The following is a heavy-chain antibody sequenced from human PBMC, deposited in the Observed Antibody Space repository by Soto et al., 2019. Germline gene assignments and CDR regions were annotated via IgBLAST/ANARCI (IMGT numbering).Heavy chain of an antibody. Sequence: SVKVSCKASGGTFSSYAISWVRQAPGQGLEWMGGIIPIFGTANYAQKFQGRVTITADESTSTAYMELSSLRSEDTAVYYCARLTDYYDSSGYYPHFDYWGQGTLVTVSS. D-gene: IGHD3-22*01. V-gene: IGHV1-69*13. CDR1: GGTFSSYA. CDR2: IIPIFGTA. J-gene: IGHJ4*02. CDR3: ARLTDYYDSSGYYPHFDY.